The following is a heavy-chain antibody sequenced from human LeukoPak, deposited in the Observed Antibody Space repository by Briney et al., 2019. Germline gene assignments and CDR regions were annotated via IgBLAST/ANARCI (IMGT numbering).Heavy chain of an antibody. CDR1: GFTFSSYA. D-gene: IGHD3-10*01. V-gene: IGHV3-23*01. Sequence: WGSLRLSCAASGFTFSSYAMSWVRQAPGKGLEWVSVVSGSGDTTYYADSVKGRFTISRDNSKNTLYLQMNSLRAEDTAVYYCAKTSGVRGAYYYMDVWGKGTTVTISS. CDR3: AKTSGVRGAYYYMDV. CDR2: VSGSGDTT. J-gene: IGHJ6*03.